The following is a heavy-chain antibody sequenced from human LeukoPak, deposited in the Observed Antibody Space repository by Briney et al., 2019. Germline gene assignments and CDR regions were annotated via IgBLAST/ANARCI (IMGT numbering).Heavy chain of an antibody. CDR3: ARDRLRFLPWDWFDP. D-gene: IGHD3-3*01. CDR1: GYTFTSYG. Sequence: ASVKVSCKASGYTFTSYGISWVRQAPGQGLEWMGWISAYNGNTNYAQKFQGRVTMTTDTSTSTAYMELWSLRSDDTAVYYCARDRLRFLPWDWFDPWGQGTLVTVSS. V-gene: IGHV1-18*01. J-gene: IGHJ5*02. CDR2: ISAYNGNT.